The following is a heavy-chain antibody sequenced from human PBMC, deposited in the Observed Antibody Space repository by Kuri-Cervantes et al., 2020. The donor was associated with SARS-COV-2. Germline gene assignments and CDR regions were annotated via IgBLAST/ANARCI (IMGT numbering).Heavy chain of an antibody. V-gene: IGHV3-21*01. CDR1: GFAFSSYS. CDR2: ISSSSSYI. CDR3: ARDATVTTSYYFDY. D-gene: IGHD4-11*01. J-gene: IGHJ4*02. Sequence: GESLKISCAASGFAFSSYSMNWVRQAPGKGLEWVSSISSSSSYIYYADSVKGRFTISRDNAKNSLYLQMNSLRAEDTAVYYCARDATVTTSYYFDYCGQVTL.